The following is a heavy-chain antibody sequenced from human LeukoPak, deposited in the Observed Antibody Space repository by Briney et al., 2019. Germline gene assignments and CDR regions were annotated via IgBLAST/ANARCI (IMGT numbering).Heavy chain of an antibody. CDR1: GGSFSDYF. Sequence: SETLSLTCAVYGGSFSDYFWGWIRQPPGKGLEWIGEINHSGRTYYNPSLKSRVTISVDTSKNQFSLNLSSVTAADTAVYYCARDVVVGPGAIHYGKDVWGQGTTVTVSS. CDR2: INHSGRT. CDR3: ARDVVVGPGAIHYGKDV. J-gene: IGHJ6*02. V-gene: IGHV4-34*01. D-gene: IGHD2-2*01.